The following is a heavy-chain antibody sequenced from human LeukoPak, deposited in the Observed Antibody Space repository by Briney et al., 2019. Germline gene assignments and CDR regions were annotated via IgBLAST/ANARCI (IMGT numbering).Heavy chain of an antibody. Sequence: SETLSLTCSDSGGSFSNYYWGWVRQPPGKGLEWIGYIYHSGNTNSNPSLKSRVTILVDTSKNQFSLNLSSVTAADTAVYFCAIGPTRYYFNYWGQGTLVTVSS. CDR2: IYHSGNT. CDR3: AIGPTRYYFNY. CDR1: GGSFSNYY. V-gene: IGHV4-59*01. J-gene: IGHJ4*02.